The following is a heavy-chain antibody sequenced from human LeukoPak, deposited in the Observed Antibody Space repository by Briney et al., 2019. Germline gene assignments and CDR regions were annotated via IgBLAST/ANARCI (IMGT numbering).Heavy chain of an antibody. J-gene: IGHJ3*02. CDR2: IIPILGIA. CDR3: ARAPQDYYDSSQYWGAFDI. CDR1: GGTFSSYA. V-gene: IGHV1-69*04. D-gene: IGHD3-22*01. Sequence: SVKVSCKASGGTFSSYAISWVRQAPGQGLEWMGRIIPILGIANYAQKFQGRVTITADKSTSTAYMELSSLRSEDTAVYYCARAPQDYYDSSQYWGAFDIWGQGTMVTVSS.